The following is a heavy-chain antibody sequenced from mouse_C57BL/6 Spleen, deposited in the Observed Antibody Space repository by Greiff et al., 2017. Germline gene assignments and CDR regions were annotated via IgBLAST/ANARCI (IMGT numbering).Heavy chain of an antibody. CDR2: IYPGSGST. J-gene: IGHJ2*01. D-gene: IGHD1-1*01. CDR3: AREPFITTVVPYYFDY. V-gene: IGHV1-55*01. CDR1: GYTFTSYW. Sequence: QVQLQQPGAELVKPGASVTMSCKASGYTFTSYWITWVKQRPGQGLEWIRDIYPGSGSTNYNEKFKSKATLTLDTSSSTAYMQLSSLTSEDSAVYYCAREPFITTVVPYYFDYWGQGTTLTASS.